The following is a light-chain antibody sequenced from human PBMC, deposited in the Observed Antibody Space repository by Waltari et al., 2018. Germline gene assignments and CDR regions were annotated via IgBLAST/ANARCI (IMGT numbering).Light chain of an antibody. J-gene: IGLJ3*02. V-gene: IGLV2-8*01. CDR1: SRAVGGYNF. Sequence: QYALTQPPPSSSCPGPSVPISCTGTSRAVGGYNFFSWYQQHPGKAPKLMIYQVSKRPSGVPYRFSGSKSGNTASLTVSGLQAEDEADFYCSSFTGSNNWVFGGGTKVTVL. CDR2: QVS. CDR3: SSFTGSNNWV.